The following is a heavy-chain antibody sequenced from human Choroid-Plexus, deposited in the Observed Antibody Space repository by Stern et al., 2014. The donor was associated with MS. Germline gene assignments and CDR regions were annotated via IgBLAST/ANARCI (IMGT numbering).Heavy chain of an antibody. J-gene: IGHJ5*02. CDR2: VSYDGSNK. CDR3: AKDRQYLTYFFDH. D-gene: IGHD2/OR15-2a*01. CDR1: GFTLGSCA. Sequence: VQLEESGGGVVQPWRPLRLSCVASGFTLGSCAMHWVRQAPGKGLEWVAGVSYDGSNKYYADSVKGRFTISRDNSQNTLYMQMSSLRPEDTAVYYCAKDRQYLTYFFDHWGQGSLVTVSS. V-gene: IGHV3-30*18.